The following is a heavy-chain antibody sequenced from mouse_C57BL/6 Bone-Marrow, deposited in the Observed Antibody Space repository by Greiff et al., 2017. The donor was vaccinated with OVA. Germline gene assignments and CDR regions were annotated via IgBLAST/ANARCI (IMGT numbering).Heavy chain of an antibody. Sequence: VQLQQSGAELAKPGASVKLSCKASGYTFTSYWMHWVNQRPGQGLEWIGYINPSSGYTKYNQKFKDKATLTADKSSSTAYMHLSSLTYEDSAGYNFARSRCVLRFLDYWGQGTTLTVST. J-gene: IGHJ2*01. CDR1: GYTFTSYW. D-gene: IGHD1-1*01. V-gene: IGHV1-7*01. CDR3: ARSRCVLRFLDY. CDR2: INPSSGYT.